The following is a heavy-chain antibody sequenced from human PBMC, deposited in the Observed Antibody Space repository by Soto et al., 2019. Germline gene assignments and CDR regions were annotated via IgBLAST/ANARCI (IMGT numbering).Heavy chain of an antibody. J-gene: IGHJ4*02. D-gene: IGHD5-12*01. CDR1: GYTFTSYG. V-gene: IGHV1-18*01. Sequence: ASVKVSCKASGYTFTSYGISWVRQAPGQGLEWMGWISAYNGNTNYAQKLQGRVTMTTDTSTSTAYMELRSLRSDDTAVYYCARDIIASGYEFRRDYWGQGTLVTVSS. CDR3: ARDIIASGYEFRRDY. CDR2: ISAYNGNT.